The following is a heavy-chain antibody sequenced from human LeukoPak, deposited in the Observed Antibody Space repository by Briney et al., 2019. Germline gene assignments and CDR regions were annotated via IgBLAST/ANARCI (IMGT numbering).Heavy chain of an antibody. CDR3: ARFTIFGVVPDDAFDI. J-gene: IGHJ3*02. CDR1: GGSISSYY. D-gene: IGHD3-3*01. Sequence: SETLSLTCTVSGGSISSYYWSWIRQPAGKGLEWIGRIYTSGSTNYNPSLKSRVTISVDTSKNQFSLKLSSVTAADTAVYYCARFTIFGVVPDDAFDIWGQGTMVTVSS. V-gene: IGHV4-4*07. CDR2: IYTSGST.